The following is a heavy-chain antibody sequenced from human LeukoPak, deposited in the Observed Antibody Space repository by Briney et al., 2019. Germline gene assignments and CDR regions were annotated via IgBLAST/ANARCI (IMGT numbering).Heavy chain of an antibody. J-gene: IGHJ4*02. CDR3: ARQVDCSSTSCYVLEPYFDC. Sequence: SETLSLTCTVSGGSISSYYWSWIRQPPGKGLEWIGYIYYSGSTNYNPSLKSRVTISVDTSKNQFSLKLSSVTAADTAVYYCARQVDCSSTSCYVLEPYFDCWGQGTLVTVSS. CDR2: IYYSGST. CDR1: GGSISSYY. D-gene: IGHD2-2*01. V-gene: IGHV4-59*01.